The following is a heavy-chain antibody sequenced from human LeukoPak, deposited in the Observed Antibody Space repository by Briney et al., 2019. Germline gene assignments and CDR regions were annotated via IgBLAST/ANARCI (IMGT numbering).Heavy chain of an antibody. CDR2: IYYSGGS. D-gene: IGHD2-2*01. CDR3: ARGGCSSTSCPKGPFDY. J-gene: IGHJ4*02. V-gene: IGHV4-59*01. CDR1: GGSISSYY. Sequence: SGTLSLTCTVSGGSISSYYWSWLRQPPGKGLEWIAYIYYSGGSNYNPSLMSRVTISLDTSTNHFSLKLRSVTAADTAVYYCARGGCSSTSCPKGPFDYWGQGTLVTVSS.